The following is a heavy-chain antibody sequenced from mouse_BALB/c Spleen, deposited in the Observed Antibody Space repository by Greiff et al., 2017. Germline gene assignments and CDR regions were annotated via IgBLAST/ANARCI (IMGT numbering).Heavy chain of an antibody. J-gene: IGHJ4*01. V-gene: IGHV1S29*02. CDR1: GYTFTDYN. CDR3: ARAVRRYAMDY. CDR2: IYPYNGGT. D-gene: IGHD2-14*01. Sequence: EVQGVESGPELVKPGASVKISCKASGYTFTDYNMHWVKQSHGKSLEWIGYIYPYNGGTGYNQKFKSKATLTVDNSSSTAYMELRSLTSEDSAVYYCARAVRRYAMDYWGQGTSVTVSS.